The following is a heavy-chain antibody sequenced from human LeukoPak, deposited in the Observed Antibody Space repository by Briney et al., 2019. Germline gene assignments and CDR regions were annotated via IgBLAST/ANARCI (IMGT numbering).Heavy chain of an antibody. CDR2: IYYSGST. CDR1: GGSISSSSYY. CDR3: ARGLLYQFDP. Sequence: PSETLSLTCTVSGGSISSSSYYWGWIRQPPGKGLEWIGSIYYSGSTYYNPSLKSRVTISVDTSKNQFSLKLSSVTAADTAVYYCARGLLYQFDPWGQGTLVTVSS. V-gene: IGHV4-39*01. D-gene: IGHD2-2*01. J-gene: IGHJ5*02.